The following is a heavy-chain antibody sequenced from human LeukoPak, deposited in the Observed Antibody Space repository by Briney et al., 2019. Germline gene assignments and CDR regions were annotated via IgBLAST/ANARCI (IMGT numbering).Heavy chain of an antibody. Sequence: SGTLSLTCAVYGGSFSGYYWSWIRQPPGKGLEWIGEINHSGSTNYNPSLKSRVTISVDTSKNQFSLKLSSVTAADTAVYYCARTYGDQRTFAFDIWGQGTMVTVSS. V-gene: IGHV4-34*01. CDR2: INHSGST. CDR1: GGSFSGYY. D-gene: IGHD4-17*01. CDR3: ARTYGDQRTFAFDI. J-gene: IGHJ3*02.